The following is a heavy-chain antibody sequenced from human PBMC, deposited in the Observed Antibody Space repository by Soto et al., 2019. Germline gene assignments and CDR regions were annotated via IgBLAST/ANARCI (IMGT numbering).Heavy chain of an antibody. CDR3: AKEGPITNWYFDY. D-gene: IGHD1-1*01. CDR1: GFTFSNG. CDR2: ISYDGNVA. Sequence: QVQLVESGGGVVQPGRSLRLSCAASGFTFSNGMHWVRQAPGKGLEWVIVISYDGNVAYYADSVKGRFTISRDNSKNTLYLQMNSLRAEDTAMYCCAKEGPITNWYFDYWGQGTLVTVSS. J-gene: IGHJ4*02. V-gene: IGHV3-30*18.